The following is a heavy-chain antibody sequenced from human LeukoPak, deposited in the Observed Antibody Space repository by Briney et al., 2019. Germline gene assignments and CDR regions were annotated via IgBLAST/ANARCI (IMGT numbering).Heavy chain of an antibody. CDR3: ARARGPAIPDY. J-gene: IGHJ4*01. CDR1: GGSISSGGYY. CDR2: IYYSGST. V-gene: IGHV4-31*03. Sequence: SQTLSLTCTVSGGSISSGGYYWSWIRQHQRKGLEWIGYIYYSGSTYYNPSLKSRVTISIDTSENQFSLRLSSVTAADTAVYYCARARGPAIPDYWGHGTLVIVSS. D-gene: IGHD5-18*01.